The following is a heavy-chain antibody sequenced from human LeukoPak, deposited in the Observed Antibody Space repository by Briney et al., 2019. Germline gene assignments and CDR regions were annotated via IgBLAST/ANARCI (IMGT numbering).Heavy chain of an antibody. V-gene: IGHV4-38-2*02. D-gene: IGHD3-10*01. J-gene: IGHJ4*02. Sequence: SETLSLTCTVSGYSISSGCYWGWIRQPPGKGLEWIGSIYLSGSASYNPSLKSRVTISVDTSKNQFSLKLSSVTASDTAVYYCARDVRGRALDYWGQGSLVTVSS. CDR3: ARDVRGRALDY. CDR1: GYSISSGCY. CDR2: IYLSGSA.